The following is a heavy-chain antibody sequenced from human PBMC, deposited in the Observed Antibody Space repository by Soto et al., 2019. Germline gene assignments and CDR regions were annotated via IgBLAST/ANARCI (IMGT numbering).Heavy chain of an antibody. D-gene: IGHD3-22*01. V-gene: IGHV1-69*01. Sequence: QVQLVQSGAEVKKPGSSVKVSCKASGGTFSSYAISWVRQAPGQGLEWMGGIIPIFGTANYAQKFQGRVTITADESTSTDYMELSSLRSEDTAVYYCARTSSGYSLPSPFDYWGQGTLVTVSS. CDR3: ARTSSGYSLPSPFDY. CDR1: GGTFSSYA. CDR2: IIPIFGTA. J-gene: IGHJ4*02.